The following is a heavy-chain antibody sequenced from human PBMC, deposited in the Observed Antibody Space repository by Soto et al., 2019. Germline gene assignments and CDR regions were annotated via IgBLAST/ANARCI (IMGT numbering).Heavy chain of an antibody. CDR2: VYSTGST. J-gene: IGHJ4*02. D-gene: IGHD1-26*01. CDR1: GLTFIAYT. CDR3: AREGMGFGY. V-gene: IGHV3-53*01. Sequence: QLVESGGGLIQPGGSLSFSVAAFGLTFIAYTLSGFAQAPGKGLEWVSVVYSTGSTYYADSVKGRFTISRDISKNMIYLQMDSLRAEDTAVYYCAREGMGFGYWGQGTLVTVSS.